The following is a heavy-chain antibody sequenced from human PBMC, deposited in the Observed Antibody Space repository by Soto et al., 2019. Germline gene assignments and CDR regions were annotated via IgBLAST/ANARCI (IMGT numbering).Heavy chain of an antibody. CDR2: ISSSSSTI. J-gene: IGHJ4*02. D-gene: IGHD3-22*01. V-gene: IGHV3-48*01. CDR1: GFTFSSYS. CDR3: ARDYYDSSGYYALFDY. Sequence: PGGSLRLSCAASGFTFSSYSMNWVRQAPGKGLEWVSYISSSSSTIYYADSVKGRFTISRDNAKNSLYLQMNSLRAEDTAVYYWARDYYDSSGYYALFDYWGQGTLVTVSS.